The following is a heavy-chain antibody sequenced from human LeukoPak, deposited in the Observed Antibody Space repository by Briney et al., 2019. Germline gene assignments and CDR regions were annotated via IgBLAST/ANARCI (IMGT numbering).Heavy chain of an antibody. CDR2: INHSGST. CDR1: GGSFSGYY. D-gene: IGHD2-21*02. J-gene: IGHJ4*02. V-gene: IGHV4-34*01. Sequence: SETLSLACAVYGGSFSGYYWSWIRQPPGKGLEWIGEINHSGSTNYNPSLKSRVTISVDTSKNQFSLKLSSVTAADTAVYYCARGLLGYWGQGTLVTVSS. CDR3: ARGLLGY.